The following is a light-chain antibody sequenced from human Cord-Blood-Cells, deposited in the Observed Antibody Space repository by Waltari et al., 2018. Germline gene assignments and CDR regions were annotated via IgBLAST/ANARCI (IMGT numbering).Light chain of an antibody. V-gene: IGLV2-23*02. CDR2: EVS. CDR1: SSDVGRYNL. J-gene: IGLJ2*01. CDR3: CSYAGSSTYVV. Sequence: QSALTQPASVSGSPGQSITISSTGTSSDVGRYNLVSWYQQHPGKAPKLMIYEVSKRPSGVSNLFSGSKSGNTASLTISGLQAEDEADYYCCSYAGSSTYVVFGGGTKLTVL.